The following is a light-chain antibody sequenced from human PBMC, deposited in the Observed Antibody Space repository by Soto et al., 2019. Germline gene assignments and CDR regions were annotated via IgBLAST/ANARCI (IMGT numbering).Light chain of an antibody. V-gene: IGLV4-60*02. CDR2: LEGSGIY. CDR1: SGHSRYI. Sequence: QSVLTQSSSASASLGSSVKLTCTLSSGHSRYIIAWHQQQSGKAPRYLMKLEGSGIYNKGSGVPDRFSGSRSGADRYLTISHLQFEDEADYYCETWDRPTRVFGGGTKVTVL. J-gene: IGLJ3*02. CDR3: ETWDRPTRV.